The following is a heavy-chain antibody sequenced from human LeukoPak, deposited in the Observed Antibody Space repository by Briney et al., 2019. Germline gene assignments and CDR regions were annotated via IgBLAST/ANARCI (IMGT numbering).Heavy chain of an antibody. D-gene: IGHD4-17*01. CDR2: IRGKTNSYAT. J-gene: IGHJ3*02. V-gene: IGHV3-73*01. CDR3: TSLTTVTTGREDDAFDI. Sequence: GGSLRLSCATSGFLFSDSAIHWVRQASGKGLEWVGRIRGKTNSYATAYAASVKGRFTISRDDSKNTAYLQMHSLKTEDTAVYYCTSLTTVTTGREDDAFDIWGQGTVVTVSS. CDR1: GFLFSDSA.